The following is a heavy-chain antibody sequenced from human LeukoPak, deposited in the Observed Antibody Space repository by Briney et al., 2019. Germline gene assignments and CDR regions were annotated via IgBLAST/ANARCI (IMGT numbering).Heavy chain of an antibody. V-gene: IGHV3-11*01. J-gene: IGHJ5*02. CDR1: GFTFSDYY. CDR2: ISSGGSTI. Sequence: GGSLRLSCAASGFTFSDYYMTWIRQAPGKGLEWISYISSGGSTIYYADSVRGQFTISRDNAKNSLYLQMNSLRAEDTAVYYCARVQKGIAAAGAGGGWFEPWGQGTLVTVSA. D-gene: IGHD6-13*01. CDR3: ARVQKGIAAAGAGGGWFEP.